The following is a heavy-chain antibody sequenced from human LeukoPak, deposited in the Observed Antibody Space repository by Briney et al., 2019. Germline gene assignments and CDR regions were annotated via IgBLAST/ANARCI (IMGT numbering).Heavy chain of an antibody. J-gene: IGHJ3*02. D-gene: IGHD4-17*01. Sequence: PGGSLRLSCAASGFIFSSYSMNWVRQAPGKGLERVSSISSSSNFIYYADSVKGRFTISRDNAKNSLYLQMNSLRAEDTAVYYCARAISDYDASDIWGQGTMVTVSS. V-gene: IGHV3-21*01. CDR2: ISSSSNFI. CDR1: GFIFSSYS. CDR3: ARAISDYDASDI.